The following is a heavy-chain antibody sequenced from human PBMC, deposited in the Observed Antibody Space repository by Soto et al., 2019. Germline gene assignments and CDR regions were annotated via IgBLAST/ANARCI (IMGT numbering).Heavy chain of an antibody. D-gene: IGHD3-10*01. Sequence: GGSLRLSCAASGFTFSSYGMHWVRQAPGKGLEWVAVIWYDGSNKYYADSVKGRFTISRDNSKNTLYLQMNSLRAEDTAVYYCAKDYYSATRSPPYGMDFWGQRTTVIVSS. CDR2: IWYDGSNK. CDR1: GFTFSSYG. J-gene: IGHJ6*02. CDR3: AKDYYSATRSPPYGMDF. V-gene: IGHV3-33*06.